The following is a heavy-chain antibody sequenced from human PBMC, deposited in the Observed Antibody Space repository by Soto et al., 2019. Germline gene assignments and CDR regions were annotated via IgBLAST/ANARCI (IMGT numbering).Heavy chain of an antibody. Sequence: GGSLRLSCAASGFTFSSYAMSWVRQAPGKGLEWVSAISGSGGSTYYADSVKGRFTISRDNSKNTLYLQMNSLRAEDTAVYYCAKPMVRDYYYYGMDVWGQGTTVTVSS. V-gene: IGHV3-23*01. CDR3: AKPMVRDYYYYGMDV. CDR1: GFTFSSYA. J-gene: IGHJ6*02. D-gene: IGHD3-10*01. CDR2: ISGSGGST.